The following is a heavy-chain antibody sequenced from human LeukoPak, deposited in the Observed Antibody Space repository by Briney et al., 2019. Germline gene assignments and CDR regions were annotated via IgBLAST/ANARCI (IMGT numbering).Heavy chain of an antibody. V-gene: IGHV4-4*07. J-gene: IGHJ5*02. CDR3: ARDITMVRGVTGFDP. CDR1: GGSISSYY. Sequence: SETLSLTCSVSGGSISSYYWSWIRQPAGKGLEWIGRIYTSGSTNYNPSLKSRVAMSVDTSKNQFSLKLSSVTAADTAVYYCARDITMVRGVTGFDPWGQGTLVTVSS. D-gene: IGHD3-10*01. CDR2: IYTSGST.